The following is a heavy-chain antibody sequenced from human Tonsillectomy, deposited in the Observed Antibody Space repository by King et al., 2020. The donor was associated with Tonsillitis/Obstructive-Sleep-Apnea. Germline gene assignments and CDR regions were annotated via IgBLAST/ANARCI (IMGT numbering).Heavy chain of an antibody. CDR1: GYSFTTYW. CDR3: ARHRTSGSLEPGGY. Sequence: VQLVQSGAEVKKPGESLKISCEGSGYSFTTYWSVWDRQMPGKGLEWMGIIYPGDSHSRYSPSFQGQVTSSAAKSISTAYFQWGSLKASDTAMYYCARHRTSGSLEPGGYWGQGTLVTVSS. CDR2: IYPGDSHS. V-gene: IGHV5-51*01. J-gene: IGHJ4*02. D-gene: IGHD1-26*01.